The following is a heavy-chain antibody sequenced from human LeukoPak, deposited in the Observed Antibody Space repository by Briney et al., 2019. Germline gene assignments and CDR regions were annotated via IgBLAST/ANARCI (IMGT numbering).Heavy chain of an antibody. Sequence: SETLSLTCTVSGGSISSYYWSWIRQPAGKGLEWIGRIYTSGSTNYNPSLKSRVTMSVDTSKNQFSLKLSSVTAADTAVYYCAREGYDFWSGYQYYSDYWGQGTLVTVSS. D-gene: IGHD3-3*01. CDR1: GGSISSYY. CDR2: IYTSGST. V-gene: IGHV4-4*07. CDR3: AREGYDFWSGYQYYSDY. J-gene: IGHJ4*02.